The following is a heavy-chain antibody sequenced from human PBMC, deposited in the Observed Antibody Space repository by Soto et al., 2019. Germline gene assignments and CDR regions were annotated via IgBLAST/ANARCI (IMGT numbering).Heavy chain of an antibody. J-gene: IGHJ4*02. Sequence: SETLSLTCTVSGRIFTIKADFWYLAWIRQPPGKGLEWIGSIDNGGNTYYNPPLKSRVIMSADKSKNQFSPSLNSVTAADTAVYYCVKRSLLVATTWGQGILVTVS. CDR2: IDNGGNT. CDR3: VKRSLLVATT. D-gene: IGHD5-12*01. V-gene: IGHV4-39*01. CDR1: GRIFTIKADF.